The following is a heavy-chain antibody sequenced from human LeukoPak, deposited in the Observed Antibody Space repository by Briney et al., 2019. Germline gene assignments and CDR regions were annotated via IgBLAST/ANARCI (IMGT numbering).Heavy chain of an antibody. CDR2: ISGSGGST. J-gene: IGHJ6*02. D-gene: IGHD1-1*01. CDR1: GFTFSSHS. V-gene: IGHV3-23*01. CDR3: AKNTNKYYYYGMDV. Sequence: GGSLRLSCAASGFTFSSHSMNWVRQAPGKGLEWVSAISGSGGSTYYADSVKGRFTISRDNSKNTLYLQMNSLRAEDTAVYYCAKNTNKYYYYGMDVWGQGTTVTVSS.